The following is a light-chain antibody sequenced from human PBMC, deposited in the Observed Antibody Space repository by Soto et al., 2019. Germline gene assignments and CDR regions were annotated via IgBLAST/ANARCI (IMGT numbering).Light chain of an antibody. CDR2: DVN. CDR1: SSDVGAYNF. CDR3: CSYAGSYTWV. J-gene: IGLJ3*02. Sequence: QSALTQPRSVSGSPGQSVTISCTGTSSDVGAYNFVSWYQQYPGKAPKLIIYDVNKRPSGVPGRFSGSKSANAASLTISGLQAGDESDYYCCSYAGSYTWVFGGGTKLTVL. V-gene: IGLV2-11*01.